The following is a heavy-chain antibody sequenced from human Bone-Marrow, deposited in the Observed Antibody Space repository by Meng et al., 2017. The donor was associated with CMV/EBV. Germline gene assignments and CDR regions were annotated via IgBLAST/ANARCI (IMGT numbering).Heavy chain of an antibody. CDR3: AREDSSGYSYYFDY. Sequence: HVQLVQSGAEVKKPGSSVKVSCKASGGTFSSYTISWVRQAPGQGLEWMGRIIPILGIANYAQKFQGRVTITADKSTSTAYMELSSLRSEDTAVYYCAREDSSGYSYYFDYWGQGTLVTVSS. V-gene: IGHV1-69*08. J-gene: IGHJ4*02. D-gene: IGHD3-22*01. CDR2: IIPILGIA. CDR1: GGTFSSYT.